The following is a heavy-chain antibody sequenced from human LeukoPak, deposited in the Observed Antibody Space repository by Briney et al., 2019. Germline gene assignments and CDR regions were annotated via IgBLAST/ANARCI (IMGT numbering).Heavy chain of an antibody. Sequence: GGSLRLSCAASGFTVSSNYMSWVRQAPGKGLEWVSYISSGYSTIYYADSVKGRFTVSRDDAKNSLSLQMNSLRAEDTAVYYCARDSTRGYLDAFDIWGQGTMVTVSS. CDR3: ARDSTRGYLDAFDI. J-gene: IGHJ3*02. V-gene: IGHV3-48*01. CDR2: ISSGYSTI. CDR1: GFTVSSNY. D-gene: IGHD2-15*01.